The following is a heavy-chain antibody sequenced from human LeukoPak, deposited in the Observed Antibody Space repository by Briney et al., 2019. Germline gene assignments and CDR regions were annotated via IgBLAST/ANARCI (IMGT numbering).Heavy chain of an antibody. Sequence: TGGSLRLSCAASGFTFSSYGMHWVRQAPGKGLEWVAGIREDGSEEYYVGSVKGRFTISRDNAKNSLYLQMNSLRAEDTAVYYCARDRGYTSFDYWGQGTLVIVSS. CDR2: IREDGSEE. V-gene: IGHV3-7*01. CDR3: ARDRGYTSFDY. CDR1: GFTFSSYG. J-gene: IGHJ4*02. D-gene: IGHD5-18*01.